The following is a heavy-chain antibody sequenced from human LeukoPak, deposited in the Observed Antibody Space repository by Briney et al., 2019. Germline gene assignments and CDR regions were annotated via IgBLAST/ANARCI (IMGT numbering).Heavy chain of an antibody. CDR1: GFTFSSYS. D-gene: IGHD2-2*01. Sequence: GGSLRLSCAASGFTFSSYSMNWVRQAPGKGLEWVSYISSSSSTIYYADSVKGRFTISRDNAKNSLYLPMNSLRAEDTAVYYCAGYCSSTSCLWFSDYWGQGTLVTVSS. CDR3: AGYCSSTSCLWFSDY. CDR2: ISSSSSTI. V-gene: IGHV3-48*01. J-gene: IGHJ4*02.